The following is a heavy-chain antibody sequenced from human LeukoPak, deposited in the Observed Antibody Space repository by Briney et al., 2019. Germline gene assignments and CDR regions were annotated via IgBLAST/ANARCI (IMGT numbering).Heavy chain of an antibody. Sequence: SETLSLTCTVSGGSISSYYWSWNRQPPGKGLEWIGYISYSGSTNYNPSLKSRVTISVDTSKNQFSLNLTSVTAADTAVYYCAREYDYVWGSYNWFDPWGQGTLVTVSS. D-gene: IGHD3-16*01. J-gene: IGHJ5*02. CDR2: ISYSGST. CDR1: GGSISSYY. CDR3: AREYDYVWGSYNWFDP. V-gene: IGHV4-59*01.